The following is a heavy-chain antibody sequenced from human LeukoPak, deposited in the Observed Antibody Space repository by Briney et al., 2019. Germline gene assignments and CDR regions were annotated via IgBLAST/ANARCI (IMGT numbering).Heavy chain of an antibody. V-gene: IGHV1-8*03. Sequence: GASVKVSCKASGGTFSSYAINWVRQATGQGLEWMGWMNTNSGNTGYAQKFQGRVTITRNTSISTAYMELSSLRSEDTAVYYCARLQWLDRNFDYWGQGTLVTVSS. CDR3: ARLQWLDRNFDY. CDR2: MNTNSGNT. D-gene: IGHD6-19*01. CDR1: GGTFSSYA. J-gene: IGHJ4*02.